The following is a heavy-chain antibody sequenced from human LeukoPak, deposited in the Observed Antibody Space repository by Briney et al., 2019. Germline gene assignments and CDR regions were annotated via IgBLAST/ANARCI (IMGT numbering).Heavy chain of an antibody. Sequence: SCKASGGTFSSYAMHWVRQAPGKGLEWVAVISYDGSNKYYADSVKGRFTISRDNAKNSLYLQMNSLRAEDTALYHCARTSSGFSLSSFEYYFDYWGQGTLVTVSS. CDR2: ISYDGSNK. CDR1: GGTFSSYA. CDR3: ARTSSGFSLSSFEYYFDY. D-gene: IGHD3-22*01. V-gene: IGHV3-30-3*01. J-gene: IGHJ4*02.